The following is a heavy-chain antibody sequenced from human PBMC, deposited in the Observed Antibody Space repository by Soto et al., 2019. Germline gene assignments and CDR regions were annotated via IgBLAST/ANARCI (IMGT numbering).Heavy chain of an antibody. CDR2: INPNSGGT. CDR1: GYTFTGYY. Sequence: ASVKVSCKASGYTFTGYYVHWVRQAPGQGLEWMGWINPNSGGTNYAQKFQGRVTMTRDTSISTAYMELSRLRSDDTAVYYCASDTDFWSGYPGYWGQGTLVTVSS. D-gene: IGHD3-3*01. CDR3: ASDTDFWSGYPGY. V-gene: IGHV1-2*02. J-gene: IGHJ4*02.